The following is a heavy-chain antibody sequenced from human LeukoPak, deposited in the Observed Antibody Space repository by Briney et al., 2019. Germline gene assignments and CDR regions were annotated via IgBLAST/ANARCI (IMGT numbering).Heavy chain of an antibody. Sequence: SETLSLTCAVSGGSFSGYYWTWIRQPPGKGLEWIGEINHSGSANYNPSLKSRVTISVDTSKNQFSLKLSSVTAADTAVYYCATLDGDFWGQGTLVTVSS. CDR2: INHSGSA. CDR1: GGSFSGYY. J-gene: IGHJ4*02. V-gene: IGHV4-34*01. CDR3: ATLDGDF. D-gene: IGHD3-3*01.